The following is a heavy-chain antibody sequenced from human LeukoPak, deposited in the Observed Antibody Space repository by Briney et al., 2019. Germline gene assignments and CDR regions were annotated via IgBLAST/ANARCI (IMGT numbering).Heavy chain of an antibody. CDR1: GFTFSSYS. V-gene: IGHV3-23*01. CDR3: AKVQAVAGTTLDY. D-gene: IGHD6-19*01. Sequence: GRSLRLSCAASGFTFSSYSMSWVRQAPGKGLEWVSAISGSGGSTYYADSVKGRFTISRDNSKNTLYLQMNSLRAEDTAVYYCAKVQAVAGTTLDYWGQGTLVTVSS. CDR2: ISGSGGST. J-gene: IGHJ4*02.